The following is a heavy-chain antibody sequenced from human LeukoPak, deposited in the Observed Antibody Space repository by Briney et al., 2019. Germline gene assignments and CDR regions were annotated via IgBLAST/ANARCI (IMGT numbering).Heavy chain of an antibody. CDR2: IRSKPNNYAT. CDR3: ARDQYGDYAFDY. CDR1: GFTFSGSA. V-gene: IGHV3-73*01. Sequence: GGSLRLSCAASGFTFSGSAMHWVRQASGKGLEWVGRIRSKPNNYATAYAASVKGRFTISRDNSKNTLYLQMNSLRAEDTAVYYCARDQYGDYAFDYWGQGTLVTVSS. D-gene: IGHD4-17*01. J-gene: IGHJ4*02.